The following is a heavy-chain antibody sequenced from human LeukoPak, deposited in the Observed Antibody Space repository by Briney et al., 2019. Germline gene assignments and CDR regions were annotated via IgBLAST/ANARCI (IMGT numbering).Heavy chain of an antibody. CDR2: ITYDGGDK. V-gene: IGHV3-30-3*01. D-gene: IGHD3-10*01. Sequence: PGGSLRLSCAASGFTFSTYAMHWVRQAPGKGLEWVAVITYDGGDKYYADSVKGRFTISRDNSKNTVYLQMNSLGAEDTAVYYCAGVPYGSGTYTDYWGRGTLVTVSS. CDR1: GFTFSTYA. J-gene: IGHJ4*02. CDR3: AGVPYGSGTYTDY.